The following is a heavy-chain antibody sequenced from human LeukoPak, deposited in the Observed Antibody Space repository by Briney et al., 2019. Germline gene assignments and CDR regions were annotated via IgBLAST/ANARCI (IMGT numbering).Heavy chain of an antibody. Sequence: SETLSLTCTVSRGSLSSYYWSWIRQPPGEGLEWIGYIYYSGSTNYNPSLTSRVTISVDTSKNQFSLKLSSVTAADTAVYYCARDQWLVGIDYWGQGTLVTVSS. CDR1: RGSLSSYY. CDR3: ARDQWLVGIDY. D-gene: IGHD6-19*01. CDR2: IYYSGST. J-gene: IGHJ4*02. V-gene: IGHV4-59*01.